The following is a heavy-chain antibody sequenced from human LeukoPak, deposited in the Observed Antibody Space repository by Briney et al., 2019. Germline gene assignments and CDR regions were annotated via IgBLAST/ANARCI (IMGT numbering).Heavy chain of an antibody. V-gene: IGHV4-34*01. Sequence: SETLSLTCAVYGGSFSGYYWSWIRQPPGKGLEWIGEISHSGSTNYNPSLKSRVTISVDTSKNQFSLKLSSVTAADTAVYYCARARIVGATRPWYFDLWGRGTLVTVSS. CDR3: ARARIVGATRPWYFDL. J-gene: IGHJ2*01. CDR1: GGSFSGYY. CDR2: ISHSGST. D-gene: IGHD1-26*01.